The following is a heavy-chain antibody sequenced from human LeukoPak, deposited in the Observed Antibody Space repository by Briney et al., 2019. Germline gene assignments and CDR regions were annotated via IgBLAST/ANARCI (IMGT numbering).Heavy chain of an antibody. Sequence: SVKVSCKASGGTFSSYAISWVRQAPGQGLEWMGGIIPIFGTANYAQKFQGRVTITADESTSTAYMELSSLRSEDTAVYYCARGQANYDFWSGSYPPLDYWGQGTLATVSS. D-gene: IGHD3-3*01. CDR1: GGTFSSYA. CDR2: IIPIFGTA. J-gene: IGHJ4*02. V-gene: IGHV1-69*13. CDR3: ARGQANYDFWSGSYPPLDY.